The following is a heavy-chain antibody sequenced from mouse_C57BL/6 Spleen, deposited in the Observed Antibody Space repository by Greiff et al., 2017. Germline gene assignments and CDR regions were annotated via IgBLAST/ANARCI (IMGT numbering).Heavy chain of an antibody. J-gene: IGHJ3*01. D-gene: IGHD2-4*01. Sequence: EVKLVESGGGLVQPGGSLKLSCAASGFTFSDYYMYWVRQTPEKRLEWVAYISNGGGSTYYPDTVKGRFTISRDNAKNTLYLQMSRLKSEDTAMYYCARGGNDYDVGFADWGQGTLVTVSA. CDR3: ARGGNDYDVGFAD. V-gene: IGHV5-12*01. CDR2: ISNGGGST. CDR1: GFTFSDYY.